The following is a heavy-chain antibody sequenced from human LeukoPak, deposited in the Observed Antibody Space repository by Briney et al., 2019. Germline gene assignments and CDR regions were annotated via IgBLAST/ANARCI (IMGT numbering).Heavy chain of an antibody. CDR2: ISAYNGNT. V-gene: IGHV1-18*01. D-gene: IGHD3-22*01. J-gene: IGHJ4*02. Sequence: GASVKVSCKASGYVFISYGISWVRQAPGQGLEWMGWISAYNGNTKYAQKLQGRVTMTTDTSTSTAYMELRSLRSDDTAVYYCARDVRGIVGMDYFDYWGQGTLVTVSS. CDR1: GYVFISYG. CDR3: ARDVRGIVGMDYFDY.